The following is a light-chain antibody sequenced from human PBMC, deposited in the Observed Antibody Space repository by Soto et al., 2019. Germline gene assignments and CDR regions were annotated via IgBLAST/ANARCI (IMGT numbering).Light chain of an antibody. CDR2: GAF. CDR1: QSIRSNY. J-gene: IGKJ1*01. CDR3: QQYNSSPRT. Sequence: EIVLTQSPGTLSLSPGERATLSCRASQSIRSNYLAWYQQKPGQAPRFLIYGAFSRATGIPDRFGGSGSGTDFTLTISRLEPEDFAVYYCQQYNSSPRTFGQGTKVDIK. V-gene: IGKV3-20*01.